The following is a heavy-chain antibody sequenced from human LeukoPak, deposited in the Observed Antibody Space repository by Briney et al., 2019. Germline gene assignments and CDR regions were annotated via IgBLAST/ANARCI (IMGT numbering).Heavy chain of an antibody. D-gene: IGHD3-10*01. CDR2: IYYSGST. J-gene: IGHJ3*02. V-gene: IGHV4-61*05. Sequence: SETLSLTCTVSGGSISSSSYYWGWIRQPPGKGLEWIGYIYYSGSTNYNPSLKSRVTISVDTSKNQFSLKLSSVTAADTAVYYCARRLRGFGEPSFAFDIWGQGTMVTVSS. CDR1: GGSISSSSYY. CDR3: ARRLRGFGEPSFAFDI.